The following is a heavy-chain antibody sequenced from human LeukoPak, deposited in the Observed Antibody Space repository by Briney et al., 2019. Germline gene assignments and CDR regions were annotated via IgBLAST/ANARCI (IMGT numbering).Heavy chain of an antibody. J-gene: IGHJ4*02. V-gene: IGHV6-1*01. Sequence: SQTLSLTCAISGDSFSSNSAAWNWIRQSPSRGLEWLGRTYYRSKWYNDYAVFVKSRITINPDTSKNQFSLQLNSVTPEDTAVYYCARDMAPDYYDSSGYQVGFDYWGQGTLVTVSS. CDR1: GDSFSSNSAA. D-gene: IGHD3-22*01. CDR2: TYYRSKWYN. CDR3: ARDMAPDYYDSSGYQVGFDY.